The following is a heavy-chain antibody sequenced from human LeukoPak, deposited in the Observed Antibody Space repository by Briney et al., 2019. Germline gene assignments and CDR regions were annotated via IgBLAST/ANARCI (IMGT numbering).Heavy chain of an antibody. CDR1: YW. CDR3: ARQLYFGSGTYSDY. Sequence: YWSWIRQPPGKGLEWIGYIYPGDSDTRYSPSFQGQVTISADKSISTAYLQWSSLKASDTAMYYCARQLYFGSGTYSDYWGQGTLVTVFS. CDR2: IYPGDSDT. J-gene: IGHJ4*02. V-gene: IGHV5-51*01. D-gene: IGHD3-10*01.